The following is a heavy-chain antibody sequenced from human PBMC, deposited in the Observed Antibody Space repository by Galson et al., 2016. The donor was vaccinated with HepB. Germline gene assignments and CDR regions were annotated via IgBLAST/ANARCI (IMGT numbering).Heavy chain of an antibody. CDR3: ARDVGVRDRYVPIYYYYGMDV. Sequence: SLRLSCAASGFTFNTYAMHWARQVPGEGLEWVAVISNDGYNKYYTNSVKGRFTISRDNSKNRLYLQMISLRPEDTAVYYCARDVGVRDRYVPIYYYYGMDVWGQGTTVTVSS. J-gene: IGHJ6*02. CDR1: GFTFNTYA. D-gene: IGHD3-10*01. CDR2: ISNDGYNK. V-gene: IGHV3-30-3*01.